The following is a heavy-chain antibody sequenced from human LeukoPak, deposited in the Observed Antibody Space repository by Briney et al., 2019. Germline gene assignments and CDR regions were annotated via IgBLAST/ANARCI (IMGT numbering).Heavy chain of an antibody. J-gene: IGHJ6*03. V-gene: IGHV7-4-1*02. CDR1: GGTFSTDA. CDR2: ININTGNP. Sequence: ASVKVSCKASGGTFSTDAMNWVRQAPGQGLEWMGWININTGNPTYAQGFTGRFVFSLDTSVSTAYLQISSLKAEDTAVYYCARDLPHEITMVRGVMEEYYYYYYMDVWGKGTTVTVSS. CDR3: ARDLPHEITMVRGVMEEYYYYYYMDV. D-gene: IGHD3-10*01.